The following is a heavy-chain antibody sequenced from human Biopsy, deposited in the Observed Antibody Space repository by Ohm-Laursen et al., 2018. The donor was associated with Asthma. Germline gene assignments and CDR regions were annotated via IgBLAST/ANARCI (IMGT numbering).Heavy chain of an antibody. J-gene: IGHJ4*02. D-gene: IGHD3-16*01. V-gene: IGHV1-2*06. CDR1: GGTFNSDA. Sequence: SVKVSCKASGGTFNSDAISWVRQAPGQGLEWMGRINPNSGGTNYAQKFQGRVTMTSDTSISTAYMELSSLRSEDTAVYYCTRWSLRVRDTPNDYWGQGTLVTVSS. CDR3: TRWSLRVRDTPNDY. CDR2: INPNSGGT.